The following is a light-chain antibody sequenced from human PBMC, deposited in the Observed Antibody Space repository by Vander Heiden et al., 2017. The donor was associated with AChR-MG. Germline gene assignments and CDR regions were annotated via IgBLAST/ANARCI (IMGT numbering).Light chain of an antibody. CDR3: QSYDSSLSGVV. J-gene: IGLJ2*01. V-gene: IGLV1-40*01. Sequence: QSVLTPPPTVSGAPGPTVTIYCTGSSSNIGAGYEVDWNQQLPETAPKLLIYGNSNRPSGVPDRFSGSKSGTSASLAITGLQAEDEADYYCQSYDSSLSGVVFGGGTKLTVL. CDR1: SSNIGAGYE. CDR2: GNS.